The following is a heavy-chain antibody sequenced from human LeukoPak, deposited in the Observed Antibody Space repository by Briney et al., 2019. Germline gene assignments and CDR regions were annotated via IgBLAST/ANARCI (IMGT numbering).Heavy chain of an antibody. D-gene: IGHD4-17*01. CDR3: VRLTTVTDY. CDR2: IHGSGGNT. CDR1: GFIFNNYA. V-gene: IGHV3-23*01. J-gene: IGHJ4*02. Sequence: GGSLRLSCAASGFIFNNYAMTWVRQAPGKGPHLVSVIHGSGGNTHYADSVKGRFTVSRDNSKSALYLQMNSLRVEDTAVYYCVRLTTVTDYWGQGTLVAVSS.